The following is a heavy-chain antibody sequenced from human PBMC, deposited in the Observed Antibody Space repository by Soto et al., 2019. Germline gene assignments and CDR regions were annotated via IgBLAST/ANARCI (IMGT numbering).Heavy chain of an antibody. Sequence: EVQLVESGGGLVQPGGSLKLSCAASGFTFSGSAMHWVRQASGKGLEWVGRIRSKANSYATAYAASVKGRFTISRDDSKNTAYLQMNSLKTEDTAVYYCCAIFGVVDCWGQGTLVTVSS. CDR2: IRSKANSYAT. J-gene: IGHJ4*02. CDR3: CAIFGVVDC. CDR1: GFTFSGSA. D-gene: IGHD3-3*01. V-gene: IGHV3-73*02.